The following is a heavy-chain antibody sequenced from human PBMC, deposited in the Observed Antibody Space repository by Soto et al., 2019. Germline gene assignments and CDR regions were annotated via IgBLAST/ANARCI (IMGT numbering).Heavy chain of an antibody. CDR2: INPNSGDI. J-gene: IGHJ4*02. V-gene: IGHV1-2*02. CDR3: ARGYTYGSFDN. D-gene: IGHD5-18*01. Sequence: ASVKVSCKTSGYTFTGHYIHWVRQAPGRGLEWMGWINPNSGDINYAEKFQGRVTMTRDMSISTAYMELSSLRSDDTAMYYCARGYTYGSFDNWAQGTLVTVSS. CDR1: GYTFTGHY.